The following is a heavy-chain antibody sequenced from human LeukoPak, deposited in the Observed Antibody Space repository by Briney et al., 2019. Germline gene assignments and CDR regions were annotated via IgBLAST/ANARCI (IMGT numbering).Heavy chain of an antibody. J-gene: IGHJ4*02. Sequence: ASVKVSCKASRYIFTSYYIHWVRQAPGQGLEWMGWINPNNGGTKYAQKFQGRVTMTTDTSITTAYMELSRLRSDDTAMYYCVRDRGSSWFADYWGQGTLPTVSS. V-gene: IGHV1-2*02. D-gene: IGHD6-13*01. CDR3: VRDRGSSWFADY. CDR1: RYIFTSYY. CDR2: INPNNGGT.